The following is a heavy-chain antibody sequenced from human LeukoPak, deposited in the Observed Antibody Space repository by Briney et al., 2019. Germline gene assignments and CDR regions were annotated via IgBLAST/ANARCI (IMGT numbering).Heavy chain of an antibody. CDR2: MYYSGST. CDR3: ATSFPTRWVGWFDP. D-gene: IGHD4-23*01. CDR1: GGSISSGGYY. V-gene: IGHV4-30-4*01. Sequence: SGTLSLTCTVSGGSISSGGYYWSWIRQPPGKGLEWIGYMYYSGSTYYNPSLKSRVTISVDTPKNQFSLKLSSVTAADTAVYYCATSFPTRWVGWFDPWGQGTLVTVSS. J-gene: IGHJ5*02.